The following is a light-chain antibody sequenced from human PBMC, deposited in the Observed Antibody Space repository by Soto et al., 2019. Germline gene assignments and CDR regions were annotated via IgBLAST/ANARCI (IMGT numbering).Light chain of an antibody. V-gene: IGLV3-21*04. Sequence: SYELTQPPSVSVAPGKTARITCGGNNIGSKSVHWYQQKPGQAPVLVIYYDSDRPSGIPERFSGSNSGNTATLTISRVEDGDEDDYYCQVWDSSSDHVVFGGGTQLTVL. CDR1: NIGSKS. CDR2: YDS. J-gene: IGLJ2*01. CDR3: QVWDSSSDHVV.